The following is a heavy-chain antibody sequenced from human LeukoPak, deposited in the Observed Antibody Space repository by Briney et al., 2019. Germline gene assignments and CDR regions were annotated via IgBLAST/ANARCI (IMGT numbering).Heavy chain of an antibody. V-gene: IGHV4-31*03. CDR3: ARDNPPFGSGNDAFDI. CDR2: ILYSGGT. Sequence: SQTLSLTCTVSGGSISSDAYYWSWIRHPPGRGLECLGYILYSGGTYYNPPLKSRLTISVDTSKNQFSLKLSSVTAADTAVYYCARDNPPFGSGNDAFDIWGQGTMVTVSS. D-gene: IGHD3-10*01. CDR1: GGSISSDAYY. J-gene: IGHJ3*02.